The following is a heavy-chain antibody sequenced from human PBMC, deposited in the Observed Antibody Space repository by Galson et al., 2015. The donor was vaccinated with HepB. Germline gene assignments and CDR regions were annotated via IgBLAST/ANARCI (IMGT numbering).Heavy chain of an antibody. Sequence: SLRLSCAVSGFTFSDYYMSWIRQAPGKGLEWVSYISSSGSNIYYADSVKGRFTISRDNAQNALYLQMNSLRVEGTAVYYCARDRRNFDSWGQGTLVTVSS. CDR2: ISSSGSNI. J-gene: IGHJ4*02. CDR3: ARDRRNFDS. CDR1: GFTFSDYY. V-gene: IGHV3-11*01.